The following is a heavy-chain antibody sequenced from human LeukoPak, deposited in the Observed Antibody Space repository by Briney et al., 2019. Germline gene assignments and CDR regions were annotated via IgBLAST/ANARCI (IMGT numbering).Heavy chain of an antibody. CDR1: GFSLRTSRVG. V-gene: IGHV2-5*02. Sequence: ESGPTLAEPKHTLSLPCTFSGFSLRTSRVGGGWIRQPPEKALEWLALLYWDDDKFYRPSLRSRLTITKDTSKNKVGLTMTNTDPVDTASYLCAHRPLGYSGLWTWSYFDYWGEGCLVAV. CDR2: LYWDDDK. J-gene: IGHJ4*02. D-gene: IGHD6-13*01. CDR3: AHRPLGYSGLWTWSYFDY.